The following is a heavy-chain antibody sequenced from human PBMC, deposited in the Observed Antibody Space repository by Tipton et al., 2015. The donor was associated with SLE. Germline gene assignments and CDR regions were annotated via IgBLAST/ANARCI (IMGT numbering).Heavy chain of an antibody. Sequence: SLRLSCAVSGFSLSSYAMSWVRQDPGKGLEWVSVIYKGGSTYYADSVKGRFTISRDTSKNTVYPQMESLRAEDTAVYYCARDLSVTDGFDMWGQGTRVTVSS. D-gene: IGHD5/OR15-5a*01. CDR1: GFSLSSYA. V-gene: IGHV3-23*03. CDR2: IYKGGST. J-gene: IGHJ3*02. CDR3: ARDLSVTDGFDM.